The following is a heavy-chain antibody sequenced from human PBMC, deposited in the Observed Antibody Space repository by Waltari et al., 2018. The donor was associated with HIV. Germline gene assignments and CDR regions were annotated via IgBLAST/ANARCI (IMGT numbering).Heavy chain of an antibody. CDR2: IGAKADNYAT. V-gene: IGHV3-73*01. CDR3: TRFWGVLNWHFDL. Sequence: EMQLVESGGGLVQPGGSVKVSCAASGFTFSGSTIHWVRQASGKGLEWVGRIGAKADNYATVYSTALKGRFIITRDDSSNTAFLELTGVKTEDTAIYYCTRFWGVLNWHFDLWGRGTLVAVSS. D-gene: IGHD3-16*01. J-gene: IGHJ2*01. CDR1: GFTFSGST.